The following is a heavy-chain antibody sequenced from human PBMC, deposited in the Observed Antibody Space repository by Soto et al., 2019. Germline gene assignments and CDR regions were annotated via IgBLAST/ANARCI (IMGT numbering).Heavy chain of an antibody. CDR1: GGPISGYD. D-gene: IGHD3-16*01. CDR3: ARGWGSYMPDAFDI. V-gene: IGHV4-59*08. J-gene: IGHJ3*02. CDR2: IYYSGST. Sequence: SETLCLTCSVAGGPISGYDWSWIRQPPGKGLEWIGYIYYSGSTNYNPSLKSRVTISVDTSKNQFSLKLSSVTAADTAVYYCARGWGSYMPDAFDIWGQGTMVTVSS.